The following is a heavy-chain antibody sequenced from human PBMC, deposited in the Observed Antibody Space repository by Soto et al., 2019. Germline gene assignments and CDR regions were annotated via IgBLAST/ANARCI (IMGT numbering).Heavy chain of an antibody. J-gene: IGHJ6*02. V-gene: IGHV1-69*01. Sequence: QVQLLQSGAEVRKPGSSVKVSCKASGGTLGSYAITWVRQAPGQGFEWMGGFIPIFGITNYAQRFEDRLTITADESTSTVYMELSSLTYDDTAVYYCVPLQPSTIRGRPGMDVWGQGTTITVS. CDR2: FIPIFGIT. CDR1: GGTLGSYA. D-gene: IGHD4-4*01. CDR3: VPLQPSTIRGRPGMDV.